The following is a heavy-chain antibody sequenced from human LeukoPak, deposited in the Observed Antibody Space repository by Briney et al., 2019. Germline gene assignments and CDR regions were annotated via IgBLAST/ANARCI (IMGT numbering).Heavy chain of an antibody. V-gene: IGHV3-48*02. D-gene: IGHD3-10*01. J-gene: IGHJ4*02. CDR3: ARRISGSYLDY. CDR1: GFTFSSYE. CDR2: ITSRSTT. Sequence: GGSLRLSCAASGFTFSSYEMNWVRQAPGKGLEWISYITSRSTTYYADSVRGRFTISRDNAKNSPYLEMNGLRDDDTAVYYCARRISGSYLDYWGKGTLVTVSS.